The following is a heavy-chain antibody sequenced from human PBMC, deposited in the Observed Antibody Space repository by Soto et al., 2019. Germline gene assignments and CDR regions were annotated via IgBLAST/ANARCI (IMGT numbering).Heavy chain of an antibody. J-gene: IGHJ4*02. CDR1: GFTFSSYG. CDR2: IPYDGSNK. CDR3: AKDYCGGDCPDEPLDY. V-gene: IGHV3-30*18. D-gene: IGHD2-21*02. Sequence: PGGSLRLSCAASGFTFSSYGMHWVRQAPGKGLEWVAVIPYDGSNKYYADSVKGRFTISRDNSKNTLYLQMNSLRAEDTAVYYCAKDYCGGDCPDEPLDYWGQGTLVTVSS.